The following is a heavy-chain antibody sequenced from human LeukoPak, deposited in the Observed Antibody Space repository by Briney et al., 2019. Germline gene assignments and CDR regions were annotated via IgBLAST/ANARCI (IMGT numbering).Heavy chain of an antibody. CDR1: GYIFTSYW. D-gene: IGHD6-13*01. J-gene: IGHJ6*03. V-gene: IGHV5-51*01. CDR2: IYPGDSDT. Sequence: GASLQISCKGSGYIFTSYWIGWVRPLPGKGLEWMGIIYPGDSDTRYSPSFQGQVTISADKSISTAYLQWSSLKASDTAMYYCARMSWQNYYYYMDVWGKGTTVTVSS. CDR3: ARMSWQNYYYYMDV.